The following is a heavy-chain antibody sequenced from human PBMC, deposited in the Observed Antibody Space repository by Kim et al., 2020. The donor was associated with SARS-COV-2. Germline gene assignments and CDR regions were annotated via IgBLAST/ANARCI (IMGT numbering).Heavy chain of an antibody. CDR3: AKGVTGTFDY. CDR2: ISWNSGSI. V-gene: IGHV3-9*01. D-gene: IGHD1-20*01. J-gene: IGHJ4*02. Sequence: GGSLRLSCAASGFTFDDYAMHWVRQAPGKGLEWVSGISWNSGSIGYADSVKGRFTISRDNAKNSLYLQMNSLRAEDTALYYCAKGVTGTFDYWGQGTLVTVSS. CDR1: GFTFDDYA.